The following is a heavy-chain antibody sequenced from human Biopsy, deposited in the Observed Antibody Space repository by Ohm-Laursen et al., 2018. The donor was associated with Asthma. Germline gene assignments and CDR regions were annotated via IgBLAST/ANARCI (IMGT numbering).Heavy chain of an antibody. CDR2: IYSGGTS. Sequence: LRLSCSASGFAVSRDYMFWVRQAPGKGPEWVSVIYSGGTSHTADSVRGRFTISRDFSKNTLHLQMHSLRVEDTAVYYCARGDSSGWSHYYFDYWGQGTLSPSPQ. D-gene: IGHD6-19*01. CDR3: ARGDSSGWSHYYFDY. V-gene: IGHV3-53*01. J-gene: IGHJ4*02. CDR1: GFAVSRDY.